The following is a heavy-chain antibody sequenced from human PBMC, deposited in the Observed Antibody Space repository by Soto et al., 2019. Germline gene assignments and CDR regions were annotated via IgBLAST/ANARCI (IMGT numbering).Heavy chain of an antibody. Sequence: VQLVQSGAELKMPGASVRVSCKTSGYSFSNYGITRVRQAPGQGLEWMGWISIYYSYSHSPPKLHGRLIMTTDTSTSTAFMELRNLRFDDTAVYYCAKNTSSWLDSWGQGTLVTVSS. J-gene: IGHJ5*01. V-gene: IGHV1-18*01. D-gene: IGHD2-2*02. CDR1: GYSFSNYG. CDR2: ISIYYSYS. CDR3: AKNTSSWLDS.